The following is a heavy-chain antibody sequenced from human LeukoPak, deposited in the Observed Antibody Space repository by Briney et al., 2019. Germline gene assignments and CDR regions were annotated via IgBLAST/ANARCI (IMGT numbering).Heavy chain of an antibody. CDR3: ARGHGVVPASDDPFDI. D-gene: IGHD2-2*01. V-gene: IGHV3-64*01. J-gene: IGHJ3*02. Sequence: GRSLRLSCVASGFTFSDYAMHWVRQAPGKELEYVSAISSNGGSIHYANSVKGRFTISRDNAKNSLYLQMNSLRAEDTAVYYCARGHGVVPASDDPFDIWGQGTMVTVSS. CDR1: GFTFSDYA. CDR2: ISSNGGSI.